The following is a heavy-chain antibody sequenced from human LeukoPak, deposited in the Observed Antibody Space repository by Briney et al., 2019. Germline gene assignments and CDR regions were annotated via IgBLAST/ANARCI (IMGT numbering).Heavy chain of an antibody. J-gene: IGHJ3*02. CDR1: GFTFSDYY. D-gene: IGHD5-12*01. V-gene: IGHV3-11*04. Sequence: GGSLRLSCAASGFTFSDYYMSWIRQAPGKGLEWVSYISSSGSTIYYADSVKGRFTISRDNSKNTLYLQMNSLRAEDTAVYYCARGSNGYDSDAFDIWGQGTMVTVSS. CDR2: ISSSGSTI. CDR3: ARGSNGYDSDAFDI.